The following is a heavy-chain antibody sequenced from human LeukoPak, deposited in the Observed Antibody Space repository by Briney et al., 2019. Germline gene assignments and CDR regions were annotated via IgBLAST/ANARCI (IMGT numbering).Heavy chain of an antibody. CDR2: IYYSGST. V-gene: IGHV4-39*01. Sequence: SETLSLTCTVSGGSIRSTSYYWGWIRQPPGKGLEWIGSIYYSGSTYYNPSLKSRVTISVDTSKNQFSLKLSSVTAADTAVYYCGRLFYDFWSGHYYYYMDVWGKGTRSPSP. CDR1: GGSIRSTSYY. CDR3: GRLFYDFWSGHYYYYMDV. J-gene: IGHJ6*03. D-gene: IGHD3-3*01.